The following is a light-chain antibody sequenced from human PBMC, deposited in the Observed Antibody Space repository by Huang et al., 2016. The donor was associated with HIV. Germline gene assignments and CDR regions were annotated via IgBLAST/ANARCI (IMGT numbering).Light chain of an antibody. CDR1: QSLLHNDGYNY. Sequence: DIVMTQSPLSLPVTPGEPASISCRSSQSLLHNDGYNYLDWYVQRPGQSPQLLVYLGSNRASGVPDRFSGSGSGTEFTLKISRVEAEDVGIYYCMQALQTLLTFGGGTKVEIK. J-gene: IGKJ4*01. CDR3: MQALQTLLT. V-gene: IGKV2-28*01. CDR2: LGS.